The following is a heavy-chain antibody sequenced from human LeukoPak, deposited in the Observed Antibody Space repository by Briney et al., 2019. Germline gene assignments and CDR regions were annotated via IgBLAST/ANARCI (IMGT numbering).Heavy chain of an antibody. CDR3: ARLYSSSWDYYFDY. CDR2: IYYSGSN. CDR1: GDSLSSYY. J-gene: IGHJ4*02. V-gene: IGHV4-59*08. Sequence: SEALSLTCTVSGDSLSSYYWSWIRQPPGKGLEGIGYIYYSGSNNYNPSLMSRVTISVDPSQNQFSLKLSSVSTAVRAVYYCARLYSSSWDYYFDYWGQGTLVTVSS. D-gene: IGHD6-13*01.